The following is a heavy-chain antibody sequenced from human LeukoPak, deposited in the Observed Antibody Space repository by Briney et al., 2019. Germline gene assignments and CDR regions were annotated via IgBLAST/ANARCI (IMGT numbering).Heavy chain of an antibody. D-gene: IGHD2-2*01. J-gene: IGHJ5*02. CDR2: ISYSGSP. CDR3: ASTPPGVPAAIFRFXP. V-gene: IGHV4-59*01. Sequence: SETLSLTCTVSGGSINNYYWSWIRQPPRKGLEWIGYISYSGSPNYNPSLKSRVTLSVATSKNQFSLKLSSVTAADTAVYYCASTPPGVPAAIFRFXPWGQGTLVTVSS. CDR1: GGSINNYY.